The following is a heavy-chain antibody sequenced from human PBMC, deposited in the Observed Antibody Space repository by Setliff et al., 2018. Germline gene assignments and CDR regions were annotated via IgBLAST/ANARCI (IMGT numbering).Heavy chain of an antibody. CDR3: ARHLLVQGTYHFDY. D-gene: IGHD3-10*01. Sequence: LSLTCSVSGGSISSGSYYWGWIRQSPGKGLEWIGSMYYSGSTYYNPSPKGRVTLSVDTTKNQFSLKLTSMTAADTAVYFCARHLLVQGTYHFDYWGQGSPVTVSS. V-gene: IGHV4-39*01. CDR1: GGSISSGSYY. CDR2: MYYSGST. J-gene: IGHJ4*02.